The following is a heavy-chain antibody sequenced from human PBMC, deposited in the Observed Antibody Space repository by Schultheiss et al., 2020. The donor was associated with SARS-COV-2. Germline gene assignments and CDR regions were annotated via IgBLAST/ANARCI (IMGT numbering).Heavy chain of an antibody. D-gene: IGHD4-17*01. Sequence: ASVKVSCKASGYTFTGYYMHWVRQAPGQGLEWMGWINANSGGTNYAQKFQGWVTMTRDTSISTAYMELSRLRSDDTAVYYCARDYTVTSYYFFDYWGQGTLVTVSS. CDR3: ARDYTVTSYYFFDY. CDR1: GYTFTGYY. J-gene: IGHJ4*02. V-gene: IGHV1-2*04. CDR2: INANSGGT.